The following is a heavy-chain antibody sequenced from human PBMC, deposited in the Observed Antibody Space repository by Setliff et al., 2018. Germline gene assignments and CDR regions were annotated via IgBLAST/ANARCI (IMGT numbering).Heavy chain of an antibody. CDR1: GGSINEYY. J-gene: IGHJ4*02. V-gene: IGHV4-4*07. Sequence: SETLSLTCSVSGGSINEYYWSWFRQPAGKGLEWIGRIYSDENTDYDPSLKSRVTMSADTSKNQFTLKLKSVTAADTAVYYCTRNFLGWLARFWGRGTLVTVSS. CDR2: IYSDENT. CDR3: TRNFLGWLARF. D-gene: IGHD6-19*01.